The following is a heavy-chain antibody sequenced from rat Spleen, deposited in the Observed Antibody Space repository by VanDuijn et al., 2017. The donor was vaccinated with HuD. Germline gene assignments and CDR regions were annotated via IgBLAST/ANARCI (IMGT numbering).Heavy chain of an antibody. CDR2: ISYDGGST. D-gene: IGHD2-1*01. CDR3: ARTTYDYFDY. Sequence: EVQLVESGGGLVQPGNSLKLSCAASGFTFSDYYMAWVRQAPTKGLEWVASISYDGGSTYYRDSVKGRFTISRDNAKSTLYLQMDSLRSEDTATYYCARTTYDYFDYWGQGVMVTVSS. V-gene: IGHV5-20*01. J-gene: IGHJ2*01. CDR1: GFTFSDYY.